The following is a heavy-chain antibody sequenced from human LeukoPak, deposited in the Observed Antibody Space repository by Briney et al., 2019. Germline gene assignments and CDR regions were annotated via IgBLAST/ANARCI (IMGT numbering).Heavy chain of an antibody. J-gene: IGHJ6*02. CDR2: INHNGNVN. CDR3: ARGGGLDV. Sequence: GGSLRLSCAASGFTFGSYWMYWARQAPGQGLEWVASINHNGNVNYYVDSVKGRFTISRDNAKNSLYLQMSNLRAEDTAVYFCARGGGLDVWGQGATVTVSS. V-gene: IGHV3-7*03. D-gene: IGHD3-16*01. CDR1: GFTFGSYW.